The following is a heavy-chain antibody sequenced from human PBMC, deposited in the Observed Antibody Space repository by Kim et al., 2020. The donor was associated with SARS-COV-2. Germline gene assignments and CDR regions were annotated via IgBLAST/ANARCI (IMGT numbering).Heavy chain of an antibody. J-gene: IGHJ4*02. CDR3: ARHPIPYYDFWSGPGGYFDY. D-gene: IGHD3-3*01. V-gene: IGHV4-39*01. Sequence: RVTISVDTSKNQFSLKLSSVTAADTAVYYCARHPIPYYDFWSGPGGYFDYWGQGTLVTVSS.